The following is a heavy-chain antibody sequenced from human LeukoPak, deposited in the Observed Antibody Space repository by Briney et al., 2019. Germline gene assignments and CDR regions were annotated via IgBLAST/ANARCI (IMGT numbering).Heavy chain of an antibody. CDR2: ISGSDSNT. D-gene: IGHD2-15*01. CDR3: AKGNGDSCYSAVGY. J-gene: IGHJ4*02. V-gene: IGHV3-23*01. CDR1: GFTFSSCV. Sequence: GGSLRLSCAASGFTFSSCVMSWVRQAPGKGLEWVSSISGSDSNTYYADSVKGRFTISRDNSKNTLYLQMNSLRAEDTALYYCAKGNGDSCYSAVGYWGQGTLVTVSS.